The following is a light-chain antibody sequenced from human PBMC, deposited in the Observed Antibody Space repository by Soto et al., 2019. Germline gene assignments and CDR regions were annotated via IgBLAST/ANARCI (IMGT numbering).Light chain of an antibody. CDR3: QQYNSYSPT. CDR1: QSISSW. CDR2: DAS. Sequence: DIQMTQSPSTLSASVGDRVTITCRASQSISSWLAWYQQKPGKAPKLLIYDASSLESGVPSRFSGSGSGTEFTLTISSXXXDDFVTYYCQQYNSYSPTFGGGTKVEIK. V-gene: IGKV1-5*01. J-gene: IGKJ4*01.